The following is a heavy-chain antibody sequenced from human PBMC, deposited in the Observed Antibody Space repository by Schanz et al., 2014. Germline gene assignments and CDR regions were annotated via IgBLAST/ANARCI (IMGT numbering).Heavy chain of an antibody. CDR3: ARDLISSGWYG. J-gene: IGHJ4*02. CDR2: ISFDGRNT. V-gene: IGHV3-30*03. D-gene: IGHD6-19*01. CDR1: GFTVSNSY. Sequence: QVQLVESGGGLVQPGGSLRLSCAASGFTVSNSYIHWVRQAPGKGLEWVGFISFDGRNTGYAHSVEGRFTISRDNSKSMLFLEMSSLRVEDTAVYYCARDLISSGWYGWGQGTLVTVSS.